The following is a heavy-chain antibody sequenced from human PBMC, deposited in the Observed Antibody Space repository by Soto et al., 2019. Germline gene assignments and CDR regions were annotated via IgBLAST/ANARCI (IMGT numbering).Heavy chain of an antibody. D-gene: IGHD6-13*01. Sequence: QVQLQESGPGLVKPSQTLFLTCTVSGASISSGGYYWSWIRQYPGKGLEWIGYVFNPRSTYSRSTFYNPSLESRIAISLDPSNNQFSLKVFSMTAADTAVYYCARERAGVGIGFDSWGHGTLVTVSS. CDR2: VFNPRSTYSRST. CDR1: GASISSGGYY. J-gene: IGHJ5*01. CDR3: ARERAGVGIGFDS. V-gene: IGHV4-31*03.